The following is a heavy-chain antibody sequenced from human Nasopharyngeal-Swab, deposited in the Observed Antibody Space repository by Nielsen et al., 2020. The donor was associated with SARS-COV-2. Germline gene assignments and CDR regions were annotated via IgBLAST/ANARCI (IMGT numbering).Heavy chain of an antibody. J-gene: IGHJ4*02. CDR1: GYTFTDYY. Sequence: ASVTVSCKASGYTFTDYYMHWVRQAPGQGLEWMGRINPNSGGTNYAQKFQGRVTMTRDTSISTAYMELSRLRSDDTAVYYCARPRRGYSYGYFDYWGQGTLVTVSS. D-gene: IGHD5-18*01. CDR2: INPNSGGT. CDR3: ARPRRGYSYGYFDY. V-gene: IGHV1-2*06.